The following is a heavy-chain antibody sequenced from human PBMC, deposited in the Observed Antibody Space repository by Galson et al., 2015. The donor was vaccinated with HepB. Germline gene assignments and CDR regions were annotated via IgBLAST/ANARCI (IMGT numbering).Heavy chain of an antibody. CDR3: AREIIAARPDYYYYYGMDV. Sequence: SLRLSCAASGFTFSSYSMNWVRQAPGKGLEWVSYISSSSSTIYYADSVKGRFTISRDNAKNSLYLQMNSLRDEDTAVYYCAREIIAARPDYYYYYGMDVWGQGTTVTVSS. CDR1: GFTFSSYS. CDR2: ISSSSSTI. D-gene: IGHD6-6*01. V-gene: IGHV3-48*02. J-gene: IGHJ6*02.